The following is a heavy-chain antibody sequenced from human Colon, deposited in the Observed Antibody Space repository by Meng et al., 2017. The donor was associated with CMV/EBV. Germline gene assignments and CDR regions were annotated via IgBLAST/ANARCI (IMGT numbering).Heavy chain of an antibody. Sequence: GGSLRLSCAASGFTFSSYWMSWVRQAPGKGLEWVSSISSSSSYIYYADSVKGRFTISRDNAKNSLYLQMNSLRAEDTAVYYCARGTPRYYYYGMDVWGQGTTVTVSS. CDR2: ISSSSSYI. V-gene: IGHV3-21*01. D-gene: IGHD1-14*01. CDR3: ARGTPRYYYYGMDV. CDR1: GFTFSSYW. J-gene: IGHJ6*02.